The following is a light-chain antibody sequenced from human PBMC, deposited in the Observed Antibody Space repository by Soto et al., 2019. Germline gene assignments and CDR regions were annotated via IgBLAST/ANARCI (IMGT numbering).Light chain of an antibody. CDR1: SSNVGGYNY. Sequence: QSALTQPRSVSASPGQSVTISCTGTSSNVGGYNYVSWYQQNPGKAPKLVIYDATKRPSGVPDRFSGSKSGNAASLTISGLQAEDEADYYCCSYAASYTLVFGGGTKVNVL. J-gene: IGLJ2*01. CDR3: CSYAASYTLV. CDR2: DAT. V-gene: IGLV2-11*01.